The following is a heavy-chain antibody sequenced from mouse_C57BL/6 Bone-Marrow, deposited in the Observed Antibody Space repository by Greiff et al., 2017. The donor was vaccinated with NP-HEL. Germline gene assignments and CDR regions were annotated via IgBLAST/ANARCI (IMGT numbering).Heavy chain of an antibody. V-gene: IGHV1-74*01. CDR1: GYTFTSYW. Sequence: QVQLQQPGAELVKPGASVKVSCKASGYTFTSYWMHWVKQRPGQGLEWIGRIHPSDSDTNYNPKFTGKATLTVDKSSSTAYMQLSSLTSEDAAVYDYAIYGNYVGDDWGQGTTLTVSS. D-gene: IGHD2-1*01. CDR2: IHPSDSDT. CDR3: AIYGNYVGDD. J-gene: IGHJ2*01.